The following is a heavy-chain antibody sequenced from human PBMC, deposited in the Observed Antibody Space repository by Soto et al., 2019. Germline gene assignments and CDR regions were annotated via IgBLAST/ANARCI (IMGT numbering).Heavy chain of an antibody. CDR3: SGAESPDTAYFSLY. D-gene: IGHD1-26*01. CDR2: SRNQSYKETT. J-gene: IGHJ4*02. V-gene: IGHV3-49*04. Sequence: DDFPINWVRQAPGKGLEWVCLSRNQSYKETTEYAAAVKGRFTISRYTSHVIAYLQMNSRNLHASAVYYCSGAESPDTAYFSLYGGQGTPVTVSS. CDR1: DDFP.